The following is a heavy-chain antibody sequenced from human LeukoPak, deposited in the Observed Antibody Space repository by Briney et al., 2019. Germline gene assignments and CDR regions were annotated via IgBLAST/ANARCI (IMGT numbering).Heavy chain of an antibody. CDR3: ARDSAGNDY. D-gene: IGHD6-13*01. J-gene: IGHJ4*02. CDR2: IKQDGSEK. V-gene: IGHV3-7*01. CDR1: GFTFSTYW. Sequence: GGSLRLSCAASGFTFSTYWMSWVRQAPGKGLERVANIKQDGSEKYYIDSVKGRFTISRDNAKNSLYLQMNSLRAEDTAMYYCARDSAGNDYWGQGTLVTVSS.